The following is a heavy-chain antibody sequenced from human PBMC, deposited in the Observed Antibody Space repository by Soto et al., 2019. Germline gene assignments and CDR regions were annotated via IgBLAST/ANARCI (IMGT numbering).Heavy chain of an antibody. CDR3: ARGGQQVVPV. Sequence: QVQLQQSGPGLVKPSQTLSLTCAISGDYVSSNTATWNWIRQSPSRGLEWLGRIFYRSQWYSNYAVSVKRRITINPDTSKNQSSLQLNSVTPEDAAVYYCARGGQQVVPVWGQGTLVTVSS. D-gene: IGHD6-6*01. V-gene: IGHV6-1*01. CDR1: GDYVSSNTAT. J-gene: IGHJ4*02. CDR2: IFYRSQWYS.